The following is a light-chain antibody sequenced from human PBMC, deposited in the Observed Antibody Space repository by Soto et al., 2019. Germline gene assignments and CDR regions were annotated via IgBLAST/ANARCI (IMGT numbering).Light chain of an antibody. Sequence: DIKMTQSPSTLSASVGDRVTITCRASQSISSWLAWYQQKPGKAPKLLISDASSLKSGVPSRFSGSGSATEFTLTISSLQPDDFATYYCQQYNSYSRTFGQGTKVDIK. CDR1: QSISSW. CDR3: QQYNSYSRT. CDR2: DAS. J-gene: IGKJ1*01. V-gene: IGKV1-5*01.